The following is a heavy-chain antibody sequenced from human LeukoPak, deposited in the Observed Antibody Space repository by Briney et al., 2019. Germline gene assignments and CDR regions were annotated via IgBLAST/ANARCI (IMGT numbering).Heavy chain of an antibody. CDR2: IYYSGST. CDR1: GGSISSSSYY. CDR3: VGGGWYY. J-gene: IGHJ4*02. Sequence: SQTLSLTCTVSGGSISSSSYYWGWIRQPPGKGLEWIGSIYYSGSTYYNPSLKSRVTISVDTSKNQFSLKLSSVTAADTAVYYCVGGGWYYWGQGTLVTVSS. D-gene: IGHD2-15*01. V-gene: IGHV4-39*01.